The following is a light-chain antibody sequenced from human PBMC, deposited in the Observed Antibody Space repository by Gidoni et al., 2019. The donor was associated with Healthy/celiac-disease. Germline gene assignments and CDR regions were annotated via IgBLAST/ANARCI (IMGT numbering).Light chain of an antibody. J-gene: IGKJ4*01. CDR1: QSVSTN. V-gene: IGKV3-15*01. CDR2: GAS. CDR3: QHYNNWPLT. Sequence: EIVMTQSPATLSVSPGERATLPCRASQSVSTNLAWYQQKPVQAPRLLIYGASTRATEFTLTISSLQSEDFAVYSCQHYNNWPLTFGGGTKVEIK.